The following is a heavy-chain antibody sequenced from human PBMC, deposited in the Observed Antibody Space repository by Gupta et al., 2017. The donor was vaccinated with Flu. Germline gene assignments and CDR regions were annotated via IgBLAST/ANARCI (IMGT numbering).Heavy chain of an antibody. J-gene: IGHJ6*02. CDR1: GFTFSSYA. CDR3: AKRQQLVLRGGYYGMDV. CDR2: ISGSGGST. V-gene: IGHV3-23*01. Sequence: EVQLLESGGGLVQPGGSLRLSCAASGFTFSSYAMSWVRQAPGKGLEWVSAISGSGGSTYYADSVKGRFTISRDNSKNTLYLQMNSLRAEDTAVYYCAKRQQLVLRGGYYGMDVWGQGTTVTVSS. D-gene: IGHD6-13*01.